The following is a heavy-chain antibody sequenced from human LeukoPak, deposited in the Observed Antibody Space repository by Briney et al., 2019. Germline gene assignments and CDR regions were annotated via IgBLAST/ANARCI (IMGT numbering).Heavy chain of an antibody. Sequence: GGSLRLSCAASGFDFKIYGMTWVRQAPGKGLEWVAFISATGGTSYADSVKGRFTISRDNSKSCVFLQMNSLGAEDTAVYYCAKRGGLTIYAFDIWGQGTMVTVSS. D-gene: IGHD3-10*01. CDR1: GFDFKIYG. J-gene: IGHJ3*02. CDR3: AKRGGLTIYAFDI. V-gene: IGHV3-23*01. CDR2: ISATGGT.